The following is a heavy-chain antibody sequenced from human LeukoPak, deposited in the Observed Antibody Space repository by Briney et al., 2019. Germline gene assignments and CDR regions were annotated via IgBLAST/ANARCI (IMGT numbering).Heavy chain of an antibody. CDR3: ARGARWRHYFDY. J-gene: IGHJ4*02. CDR1: GGSFSGYY. CDR2: INHSGST. Sequence: SETLSLTCAVYGGSFSGYYWSWIRQPPGKGLEWIGEINHSGSTNYNPSLKSRVTISVDTSKNQFSLKLSSVTAADTAVYYCARGARWRHYFDYWGQGTLVTVSS. D-gene: IGHD5-24*01. V-gene: IGHV4-34*01.